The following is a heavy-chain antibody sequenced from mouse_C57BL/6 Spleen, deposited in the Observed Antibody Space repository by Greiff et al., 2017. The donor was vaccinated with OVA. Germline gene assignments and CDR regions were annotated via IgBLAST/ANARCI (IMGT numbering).Heavy chain of an antibody. CDR3: TIYDGYFWYFDV. CDR1: GFTIKDDY. J-gene: IGHJ1*03. CDR2: IDPENGDT. D-gene: IGHD2-3*01. Sequence: EVQVVESGAELVRPGASVKLSCTASGFTIKDDYMHWVKQRPEQGLEWIGWIDPENGDTEYASKFQGKATITADTSSNTAYLQLSSLTSEDSAVYYRTIYDGYFWYFDVWGTGTTVTGSS. V-gene: IGHV14-4*01.